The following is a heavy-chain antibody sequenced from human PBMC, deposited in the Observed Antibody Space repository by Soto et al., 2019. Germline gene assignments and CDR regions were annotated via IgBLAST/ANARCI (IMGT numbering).Heavy chain of an antibody. V-gene: IGHV1-18*01. CDR2: ISAYNGNT. J-gene: IGHJ6*02. CDR1: GYTFTSYG. Sequence: QVQLVQSGAEVKKPGASVKVSCKASGYTFTSYGISWVRQAPGQGLEWMGWISAYNGNTNYAQKLQGRGTMTTDTSTSTAYMELRSLRSDDTAVYYCARRSSSSSPYYCYGMDVWGQGTTVTVSS. CDR3: ARRSSSSSPYYCYGMDV. D-gene: IGHD6-6*01.